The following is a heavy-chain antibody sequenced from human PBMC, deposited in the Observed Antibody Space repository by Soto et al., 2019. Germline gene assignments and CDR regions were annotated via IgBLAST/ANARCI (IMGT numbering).Heavy chain of an antibody. CDR1: GFTFSTYA. CDR2: MSYDGGHK. V-gene: IGHV3-30-3*01. Sequence: QVQLVESGGGVVQPGRSLRLACVVSGFTFSTYAMHWVSRAPGKGLEWVTVMSYDGGHKYYADSVKGRFTISRDNSKNTLYLQMNSLRGDDTAVYYCARVRNNYGFYYAMDVWGQGTTVTVSS. J-gene: IGHJ6*02. D-gene: IGHD3-16*01. CDR3: ARVRNNYGFYYAMDV.